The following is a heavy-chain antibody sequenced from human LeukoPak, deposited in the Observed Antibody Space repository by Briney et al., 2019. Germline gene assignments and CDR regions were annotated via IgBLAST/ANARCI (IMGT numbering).Heavy chain of an antibody. Sequence: PGGSLRLSCAASGFTFSSYWMNWVRQAPGKGLEWVANIKQDGSEKYYVDSVKGRFTISRDNAKNSLYLQMNSLRAEDTAVYYCARDHHRRHYDSQARDTFDIWGQGTMVTVPS. CDR3: ARDHHRRHYDSQARDTFDI. CDR2: IKQDGSEK. D-gene: IGHD3-22*01. J-gene: IGHJ3*02. CDR1: GFTFSSYW. V-gene: IGHV3-7*01.